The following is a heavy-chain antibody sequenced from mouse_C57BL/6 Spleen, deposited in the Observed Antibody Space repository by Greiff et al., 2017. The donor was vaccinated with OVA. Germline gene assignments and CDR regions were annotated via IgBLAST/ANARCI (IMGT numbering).Heavy chain of an antibody. V-gene: IGHV1-82*01. CDR1: GYAFSSSW. CDR2: IYPGDGDT. CDR3: ARSVTHWYFDV. D-gene: IGHD2-1*01. Sequence: VQLQESGPELVKPGASVKISCKASGYAFSSSWMNWVKQRPGKGLEWIGRIYPGDGDTNYNGKFKGKATLTADKSSSTAYMQLSSLTSEDSAVYFCARSVTHWYFDVWGTGTTVTVSS. J-gene: IGHJ1*03.